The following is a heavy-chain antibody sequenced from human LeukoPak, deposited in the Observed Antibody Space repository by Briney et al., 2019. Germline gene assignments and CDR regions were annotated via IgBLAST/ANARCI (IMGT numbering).Heavy chain of an antibody. CDR3: ARIYCSSTSCHEGYFDY. CDR2: IKPSGGST. V-gene: IGHV1-46*01. Sequence: ASVKVSCKASGYTFTSYYMHWVRQAPGQGLEWMGIIKPSGGSTSYAQKFQGRVTMTRDTSTSTVYMELSSLRSEDTAVYYCARIYCSSTSCHEGYFDYWGQGTLVTVSS. CDR1: GYTFTSYY. J-gene: IGHJ4*02. D-gene: IGHD2-2*01.